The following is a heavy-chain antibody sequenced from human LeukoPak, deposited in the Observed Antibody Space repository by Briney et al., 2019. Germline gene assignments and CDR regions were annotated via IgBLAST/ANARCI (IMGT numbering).Heavy chain of an antibody. CDR3: AKDQGGSSWSSAFDI. D-gene: IGHD6-13*01. CDR2: IRYDGTNK. V-gene: IGHV3-30*02. Sequence: PGGSLRLSCAVSGLTFSNYWMHWVRQAPGKGLEWVAFIRYDGTNKYYADSVKGRFTISSDNSKNTLYLQMNSLRTEDTAVYYCAKDQGGSSWSSAFDIWGQGTMVTVSS. CDR1: GLTFSNYW. J-gene: IGHJ3*02.